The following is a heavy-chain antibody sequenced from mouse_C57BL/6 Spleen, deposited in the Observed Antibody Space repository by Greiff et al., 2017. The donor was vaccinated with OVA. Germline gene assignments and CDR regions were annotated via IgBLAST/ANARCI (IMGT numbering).Heavy chain of an antibody. J-gene: IGHJ4*01. CDR1: GYTFTDYY. CDR2: INPNNGGT. D-gene: IGHD2-1*01. V-gene: IGHV1-26*01. CDR3: ARYYGNYFFYAMDY. Sequence: EVQLQQSGPELVKPGASVKISCKASGYTFTDYYMNWVKQSHGKSLEWIGDINPNNGGTSYNQKFKGKATLTVDKSSSTAYMELRSLTSEDSAVYYCARYYGNYFFYAMDYWGQGTSVTVSS.